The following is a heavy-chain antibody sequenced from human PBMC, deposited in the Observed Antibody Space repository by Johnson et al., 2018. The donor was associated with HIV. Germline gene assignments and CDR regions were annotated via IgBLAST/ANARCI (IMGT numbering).Heavy chain of an antibody. D-gene: IGHD3-16*01. Sequence: VQLVESGGGVVQPGGSLRLSCAASGFTVSSNYMSWVRQAPGKGLEWVSGIKWNGDTTSYVDSLKGRFTISRDNAKNSLYLQMNSLRAEDTALYYCARQGGWAFDIWGQGTMVTVSS. CDR2: IKWNGDTT. CDR1: GFTVSSNY. V-gene: IGHV3-20*04. CDR3: ARQGGWAFDI. J-gene: IGHJ3*02.